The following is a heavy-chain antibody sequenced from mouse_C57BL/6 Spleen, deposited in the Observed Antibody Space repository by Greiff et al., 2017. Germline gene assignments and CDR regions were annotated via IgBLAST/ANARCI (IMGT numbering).Heavy chain of an antibody. V-gene: IGHV1-4*01. CDR1: GYTFTSYT. J-gene: IGHJ1*03. CDR3: ARSLYDGYYVGYFDV. Sequence: VMLVESGAELARPGASVKMSCKASGYTFTSYTMHWVKQRPGQGLEWIGYINPSSGYTKYNQKFKDKATLTADKSSSTAYMQLSSLTSEDSAVYYCARSLYDGYYVGYFDVWGTGTTVTVSS. D-gene: IGHD2-3*01. CDR2: INPSSGYT.